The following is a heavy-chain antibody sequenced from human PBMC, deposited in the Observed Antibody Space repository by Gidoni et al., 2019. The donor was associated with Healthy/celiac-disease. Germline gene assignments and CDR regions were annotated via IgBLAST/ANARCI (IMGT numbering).Heavy chain of an antibody. CDR2: SIPLFGTA. CDR3: ARRLEGCSGGSCHYYFDY. D-gene: IGHD2-15*01. Sequence: QVQLVQSGAEVKKPGSSVKVSCKASGGTFSSYAISWVRQAPGQGREWMGGSIPLFGTANDAQKFQGRVTITADESTSTAYMELSSLRSEDTAVYYCARRLEGCSGGSCHYYFDYWGQGTLVTVSS. CDR1: GGTFSSYA. V-gene: IGHV1-69*01. J-gene: IGHJ4*02.